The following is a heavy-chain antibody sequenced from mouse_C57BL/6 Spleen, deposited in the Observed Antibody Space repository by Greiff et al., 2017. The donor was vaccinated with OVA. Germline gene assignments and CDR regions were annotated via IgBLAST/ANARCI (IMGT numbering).Heavy chain of an antibody. Sequence: QVQLKESGPELVKPGASVKISCKASGYAFSSSWMNWVKQRPGKGLEWIGRIYPGDGDTNYNRKFKGKATLTADKSSSTAYMQLSSLTSEDSAVYFCARFTTVVAPDVWGTGTTVTVSS. CDR3: ARFTTVVAPDV. CDR2: IYPGDGDT. CDR1: GYAFSSSW. D-gene: IGHD1-1*01. J-gene: IGHJ1*03. V-gene: IGHV1-82*01.